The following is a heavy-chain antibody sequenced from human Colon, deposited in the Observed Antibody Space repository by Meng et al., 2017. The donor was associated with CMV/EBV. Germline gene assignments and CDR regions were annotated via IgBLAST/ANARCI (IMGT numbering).Heavy chain of an antibody. D-gene: IGHD2-2*01. J-gene: IGHJ6*02. CDR3: GRHGPLVPAAMSYYYSIDV. CDR2: IFSDGST. Sequence: SETLSLTCHVSGGSMISYYWTWIRQPPGKGLEWIGHIFSDGSTNYKPSRKSRLTISVDTSKNHFSLKLNSVTAADTDVYYCGRHGPLVPAAMSYYYSIDVWGQGTTVTVSS. V-gene: IGHV4-59*01. CDR1: GGSMISYY.